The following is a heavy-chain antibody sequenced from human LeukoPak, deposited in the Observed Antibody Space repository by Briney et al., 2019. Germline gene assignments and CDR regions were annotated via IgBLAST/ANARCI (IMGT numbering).Heavy chain of an antibody. CDR3: AATPYSSGWYDGMDV. CDR1: GYTLTELS. Sequence: ASVKVSCKVSGYTLTELSMHWVRQAPGKGLEWMGGFDPEDGETIYAQKFQGRVTMTEDTSTDTAYMELSSLRSEDTAVYYCAATPYSSGWYDGMDVWGQGTTVTVSS. CDR2: FDPEDGET. D-gene: IGHD6-19*01. V-gene: IGHV1-24*01. J-gene: IGHJ6*02.